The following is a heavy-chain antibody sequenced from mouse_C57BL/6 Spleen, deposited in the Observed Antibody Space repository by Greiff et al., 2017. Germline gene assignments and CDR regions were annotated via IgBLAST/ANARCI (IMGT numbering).Heavy chain of an antibody. J-gene: IGHJ4*01. CDR2: INPSSGYT. V-gene: IGHV1-7*01. CDR1: GYTFTSYW. Sequence: QVQLQQSGAELAKPGASVKLSCKASGYTFTSYWMHWVKQRPGQGLEWIGYINPSSGYTKYNQKFKDQATLTADKSSSTAYMQLSSLTYEDSAVYYCARTGHYYAMDYWGQGTSVTVSS. CDR3: ARTGHYYAMDY.